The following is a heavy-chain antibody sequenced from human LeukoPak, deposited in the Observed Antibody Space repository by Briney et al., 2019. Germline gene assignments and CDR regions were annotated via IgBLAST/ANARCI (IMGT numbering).Heavy chain of an antibody. J-gene: IGHJ3*02. CDR2: INQDGSEK. Sequence: GGSLRLSCSASGFTFSSYWMSWVRQAPGKGLEWVANINQDGSEKYYVDSVEGRFTISRDNAKNSLYLQMNSLRAEDTAVYYCARDNLGCSSTSCPDAFDIWGQGTMVTVSS. V-gene: IGHV3-7*01. CDR1: GFTFSSYW. CDR3: ARDNLGCSSTSCPDAFDI. D-gene: IGHD2-2*01.